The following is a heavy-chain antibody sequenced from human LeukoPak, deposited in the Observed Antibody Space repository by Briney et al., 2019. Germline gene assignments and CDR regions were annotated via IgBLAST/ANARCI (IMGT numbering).Heavy chain of an antibody. V-gene: IGHV6-1*01. J-gene: IGHJ6*04. CDR1: GDSVSNNIAA. Sequence: SQNLSLTCVISGDSVSNNIAALNWIRQSPSRGLEWLGRTYYRSKWYNDYAVSVESRITINPDTSKNQFSLQLNSVTPEDTAVYYCARDVTAGAGAVGMAVWGKGTTVTVSS. CDR3: ARDVTAGAGAVGMAV. CDR2: TYYRSKWYN. D-gene: IGHD6-13*01.